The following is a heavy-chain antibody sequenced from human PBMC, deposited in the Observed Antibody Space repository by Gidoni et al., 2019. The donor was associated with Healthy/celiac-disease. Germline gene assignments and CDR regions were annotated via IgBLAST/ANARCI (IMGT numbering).Heavy chain of an antibody. V-gene: IGHV3-53*01. CDR2: IYSGGST. D-gene: IGHD4-17*01. CDR3: ARARGDGDYGYYYYGMDV. CDR1: GFTVSSNY. Sequence: EVQLVESGGGLIQPGGSLRLSCAASGFTVSSNYMSWVRQAPGKGLEWGSVIYSGGSTYYADSVKGRFTISRDNSKNTLYLQMNSLRAEDTAVYYCARARGDGDYGYYYYGMDVWGQGTTVTVSS. J-gene: IGHJ6*02.